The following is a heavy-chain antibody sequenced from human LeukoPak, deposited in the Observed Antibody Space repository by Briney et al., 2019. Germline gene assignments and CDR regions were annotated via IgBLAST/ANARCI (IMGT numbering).Heavy chain of an antibody. J-gene: IGHJ4*02. Sequence: SETLSLTCIVSYGSISSYYWSWIRQPPGKGLEWIGQIYSSGITNYSPSLKSRVTISVDTSKNQFSLKLSSVTAADTAVYYCARHAYSSRSDYWGQGTLVTVSS. CDR3: ARHAYSSRSDY. D-gene: IGHD6-13*01. V-gene: IGHV4-59*08. CDR2: IYSSGIT. CDR1: YGSISSYY.